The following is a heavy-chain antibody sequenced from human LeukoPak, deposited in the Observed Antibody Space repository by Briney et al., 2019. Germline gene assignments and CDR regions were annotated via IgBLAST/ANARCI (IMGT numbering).Heavy chain of an antibody. Sequence: ASVKVSCKASGYTFTSYYMHWVRQAPGQGLEWMGIINPSGGSTSYAQKFQGRVTMTRDTSTSTVYMELSSLRSEDTAVYYCARAGPSNYEILTGYYMRWFDPWGQGTLVTVSS. V-gene: IGHV1-46*01. CDR2: INPSGGST. D-gene: IGHD3-9*01. CDR1: GYTFTSYY. J-gene: IGHJ5*02. CDR3: ARAGPSNYEILTGYYMRWFDP.